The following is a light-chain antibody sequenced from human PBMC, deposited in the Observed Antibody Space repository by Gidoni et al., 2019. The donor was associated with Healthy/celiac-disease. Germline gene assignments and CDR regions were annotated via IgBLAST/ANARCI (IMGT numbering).Light chain of an antibody. CDR1: QSISSQ. J-gene: IGKJ4*01. V-gene: IGKV1-39*01. CDR2: AAS. Sequence: DIPMPPSPSTMSASAGDRLTITCRASQSISSQLNWYQQKPEKAPKLMIYAASSLQSRVPSRFSGRGSGTDFTLTISSLQPEDFATYYCQQNYSTPELTFGGGTEVEIK. CDR3: QQNYSTPELT.